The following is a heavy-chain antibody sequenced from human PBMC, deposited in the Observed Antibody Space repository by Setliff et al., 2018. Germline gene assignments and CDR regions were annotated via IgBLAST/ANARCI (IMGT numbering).Heavy chain of an antibody. CDR1: GGSISGSHYS. D-gene: IGHD5-12*01. Sequence: KPSETLSLTCSVSGGSISGSHYSWVWMRQPPGKRLEWIGSTYYNGTAYYNPSLQSRVAISVDTSKNYFSLDVNSVTAADTAVYYCAGTPARGTTWLSPFDYWGQGTLVTVSS. CDR3: AGTPARGTTWLSPFDY. J-gene: IGHJ4*02. V-gene: IGHV4-39*02. CDR2: TYYNGTA.